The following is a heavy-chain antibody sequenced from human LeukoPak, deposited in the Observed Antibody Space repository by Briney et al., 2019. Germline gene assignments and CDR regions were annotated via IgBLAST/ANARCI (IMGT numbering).Heavy chain of an antibody. Sequence: GGSLRLSCAASGFTFSDYYMSWIRQAPGKGLEWVSYISSSGSTIYYADSVKGRFTISRDNAKNSLYLQMNSLRAEDTAVYYCARVNARFLEWLPNYYYMDVWGKGTTVTVSS. D-gene: IGHD3-3*01. J-gene: IGHJ6*03. CDR1: GFTFSDYY. CDR2: ISSSGSTI. V-gene: IGHV3-11*04. CDR3: ARVNARFLEWLPNYYYMDV.